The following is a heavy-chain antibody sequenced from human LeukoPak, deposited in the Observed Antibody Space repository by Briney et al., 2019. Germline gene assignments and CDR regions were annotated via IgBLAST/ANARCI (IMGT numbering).Heavy chain of an antibody. CDR2: ISSSSSYI. D-gene: IGHD2-2*01. V-gene: IGHV3-21*01. Sequence: GGSLRLSCAASGFTFSSYSMNWVRQAPGKGLEGVSSISSSSSYIHYADSVKGRFTISRDNAKNSLSLQMNSLRAEDRAVYYCAREGCSSTSCYLFDYWGQGTLVTVSS. CDR3: AREGCSSTSCYLFDY. CDR1: GFTFSSYS. J-gene: IGHJ4*02.